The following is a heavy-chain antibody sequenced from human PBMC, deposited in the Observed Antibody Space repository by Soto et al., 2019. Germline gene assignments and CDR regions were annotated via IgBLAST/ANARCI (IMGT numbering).Heavy chain of an antibody. J-gene: IGHJ6*02. CDR1: GFTFSSYS. Sequence: GGSLRLSCAASGFTFSSYSMNWVRQAPGKGLEWVSSISSSSSYIYYADSVKGRFTISRDNAKNSLYLQMNSLRAEDTAVYYCAREGTISRSHYYGYYYGMDVWGQGTTVTVSS. D-gene: IGHD1-1*01. CDR3: AREGTISRSHYYGYYYGMDV. CDR2: ISSSSSYI. V-gene: IGHV3-21*01.